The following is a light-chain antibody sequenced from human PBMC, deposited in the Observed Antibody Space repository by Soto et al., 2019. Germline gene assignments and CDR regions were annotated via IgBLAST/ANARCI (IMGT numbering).Light chain of an antibody. J-gene: IGKJ1*01. Sequence: DIQMTRSPSSLSSSLGYRVTVTCRASQSISSNLNWYQQKPGKAPKLLIYAASNLQSGVPSTFSGSGSGTDFTLTISSLQPEDFATYYCQQSHSIPWTFGQGTKVDIK. CDR1: QSISSN. CDR3: QQSHSIPWT. V-gene: IGKV1-39*01. CDR2: AAS.